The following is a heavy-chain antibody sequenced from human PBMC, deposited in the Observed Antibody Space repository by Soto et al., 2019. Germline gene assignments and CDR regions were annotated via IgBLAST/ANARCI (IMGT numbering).Heavy chain of an antibody. J-gene: IGHJ5*02. V-gene: IGHV3-30-3*01. CDR2: ISYDENKK. D-gene: IGHD5-12*01. CDR3: AREEYRRSGWFDP. Sequence: PGGSLRLSCAGSGITLSGFAIHWVRQAPGKGLEWVAVISYDENKKYYADSVKGRFTISRDNPKNTLFLQMNSLRAEDTAVYYCAREEYRRSGWFDPWGQGXLVTVYS. CDR1: GITLSGFA.